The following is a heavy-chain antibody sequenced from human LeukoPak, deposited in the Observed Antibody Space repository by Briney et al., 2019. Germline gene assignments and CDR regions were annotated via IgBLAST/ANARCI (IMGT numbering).Heavy chain of an antibody. CDR1: GFTVSSNY. D-gene: IGHD5-18*01. Sequence: GGSLRLSCAASGFTVSSNYMSWVRQAPGKGLEWVSVIYSGGSTYYADSVKGRFTISRDNSKNTLYLQMNSLGAEDTAVCYCARGGYSYGYWFDPWGQGTLVTVSS. CDR3: ARGGYSYGYWFDP. V-gene: IGHV3-53*01. CDR2: IYSGGST. J-gene: IGHJ5*02.